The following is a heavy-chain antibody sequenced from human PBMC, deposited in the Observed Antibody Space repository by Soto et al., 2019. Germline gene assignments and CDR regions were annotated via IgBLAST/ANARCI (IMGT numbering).Heavy chain of an antibody. D-gene: IGHD6-13*01. CDR3: AKRISSSWLGNYYYYYGMDV. CDR2: ISGSGGST. Sequence: GGSLRLSCAASGFTFSSYAMSWVRQAPGKGLEWVSAISGSGGSTYYADSVKGRFTISRDNSKNTLYLQMNSLRAEDTAVYYCAKRISSSWLGNYYYYYGMDVWGQGTTVTVSS. J-gene: IGHJ6*02. V-gene: IGHV3-23*01. CDR1: GFTFSSYA.